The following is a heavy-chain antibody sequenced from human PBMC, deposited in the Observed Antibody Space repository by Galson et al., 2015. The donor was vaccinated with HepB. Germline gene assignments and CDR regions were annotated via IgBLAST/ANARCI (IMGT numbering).Heavy chain of an antibody. CDR2: INPSGGST. CDR3: ARGPQGSGIHPEFDP. D-gene: IGHD3-10*01. CDR1: GYTFTSYY. J-gene: IGHJ5*02. V-gene: IGHV1-46*03. Sequence: SVKVSCKASGYTFTSYYMHWVRQAPGQGLEWMGIINPSGGSTSYAQKFQGRVTMTRDTSTSTVYMELSNLRSEDTAVYYCARGPQGSGIHPEFDPWGQGTLVTVSS.